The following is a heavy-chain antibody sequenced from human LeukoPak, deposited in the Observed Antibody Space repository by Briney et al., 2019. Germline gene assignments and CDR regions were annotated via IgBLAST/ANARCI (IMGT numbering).Heavy chain of an antibody. CDR3: VIAAAGPPDFDY. J-gene: IGHJ4*02. CDR2: IIPIFGTA. Sequence: SVKVSCKASGGTFSSYAISWVRQAPGQGLERMGGIIPIFGTANYAQKFQGRVTITADESTSTAYMELSSLRSEDTAVYYCVIAAAGPPDFDYSGQGTLVTVSS. CDR1: GGTFSSYA. V-gene: IGHV1-69*13. D-gene: IGHD6-13*01.